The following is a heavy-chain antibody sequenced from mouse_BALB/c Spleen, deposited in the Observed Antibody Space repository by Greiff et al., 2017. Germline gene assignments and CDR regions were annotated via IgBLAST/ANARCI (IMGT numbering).Heavy chain of an antibody. CDR3: ARRGGRSYLYAMDY. Sequence: EVQLVESGGGLVKLGGSLKLSCAASGFPFSSYYMSWVRQTPEKRLELVAAINSNGGSTYYPDTVKGRFTITRDNAKNTLYLQMSSLKSEDTALYYCARRGGRSYLYAMDYWGQGTSVTVSA. CDR1: GFPFSSYY. D-gene: IGHD1-1*01. V-gene: IGHV5-6-2*01. CDR2: INSNGGST. J-gene: IGHJ4*01.